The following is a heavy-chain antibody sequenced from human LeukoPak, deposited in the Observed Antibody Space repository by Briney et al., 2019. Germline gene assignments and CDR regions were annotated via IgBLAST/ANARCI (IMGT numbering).Heavy chain of an antibody. CDR2: INHSGST. D-gene: IGHD5-18*01. J-gene: IGHJ6*02. V-gene: IGHV4-34*01. Sequence: SETLSLTCAVYGGSFSGYYWSWLRQPPGKGLEWIGEINHSGSTNYNPSLKSRVTISVDTSKNQFSLKLSSVTAADTAVYYCARGQVNTAGYYYYGMDVWGQGTTVTVSS. CDR1: GGSFSGYY. CDR3: ARGQVNTAGYYYYGMDV.